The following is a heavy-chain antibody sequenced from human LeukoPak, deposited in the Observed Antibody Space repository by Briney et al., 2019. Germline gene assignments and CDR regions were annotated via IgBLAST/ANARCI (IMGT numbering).Heavy chain of an antibody. CDR2: IIPIFGKA. CDR1: GGTFSSYA. Sequence: ASVKVSCKSSGGTFSSYAISWVRQAPGQGLEWMGRIIPIFGKANYAQKFQGRVTITTDESTSTAYMELSSLRSEDTAVYYCAEEAGDGYNYKGYFDYWGQGTLVTVSS. J-gene: IGHJ4*02. CDR3: AEEAGDGYNYKGYFDY. D-gene: IGHD5-24*01. V-gene: IGHV1-69*05.